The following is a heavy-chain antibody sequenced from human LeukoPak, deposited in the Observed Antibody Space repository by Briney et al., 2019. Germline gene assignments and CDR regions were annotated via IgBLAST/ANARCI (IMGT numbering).Heavy chain of an antibody. CDR2: ISSGSTTI. CDR1: AFTFTKYS. CDR3: ARRESTTMVRGGVDY. Sequence: GGSLRLSCAASAFTFTKYSMHWVRQTPGKGLEWVSYISSGSTTIYYTDSVKGRFTISRDNAKNSLYLQMNSLRAEDTAVYYCARRESTTMVRGGVDYWGQGTLVTVSS. V-gene: IGHV3-48*01. D-gene: IGHD3-10*01. J-gene: IGHJ4*02.